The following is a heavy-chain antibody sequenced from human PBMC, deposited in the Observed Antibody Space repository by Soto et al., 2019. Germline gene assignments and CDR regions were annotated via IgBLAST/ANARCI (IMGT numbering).Heavy chain of an antibody. CDR2: IHYSGST. V-gene: IGHV4-31*03. CDR3: ARARSTIFGVVINFDY. D-gene: IGHD3-3*01. CDR1: GGSISSGGYY. J-gene: IGHJ4*02. Sequence: QVQLQESGPGLVKPSQTLSLTCTVSGGSISSGGYYWSWIRQHPGKGLEWIGYIHYSGSTYYNPSLKGRVTISVDTSKNQFSLKLSSVTAADTAVYYCARARSTIFGVVINFDYWGQGTLVTVSS.